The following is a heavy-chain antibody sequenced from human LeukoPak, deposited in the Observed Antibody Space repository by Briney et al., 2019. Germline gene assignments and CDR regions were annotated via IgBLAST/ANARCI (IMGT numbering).Heavy chain of an antibody. CDR1: GYIFSRYG. V-gene: IGHV1-18*01. CDR3: ARDLDVVVTSHVDY. D-gene: IGHD2-21*02. CDR2: ISAYNGNT. Sequence: GASVKVSCKASGYIFSRYGISWVRQAPGQGLEWMAWISAYNGNTNYAQKFQGRVTMTTDTSTSTAFLELRSLRSDDTAVYFCARDLDVVVTSHVDYWGQGTLVTVSS. J-gene: IGHJ4*02.